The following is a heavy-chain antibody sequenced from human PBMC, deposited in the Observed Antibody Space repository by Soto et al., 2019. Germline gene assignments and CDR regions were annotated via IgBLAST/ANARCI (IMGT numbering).Heavy chain of an antibody. CDR2: ITNTGITT. D-gene: IGHD4-17*01. CDR3: AKGLHYGDTKHIDH. V-gene: IGHV3-23*01. J-gene: IGHJ4*02. Sequence: PGGSLRLSCAASGFGFSTHALSWVRQAPGKGLEWLSSITNTGITTHYADSVKGRFTISRENSRNTLHLQMNNLRVDDTAVYYCAKGLHYGDTKHIDHCGQGPLVTVYS. CDR1: GFGFSTHA.